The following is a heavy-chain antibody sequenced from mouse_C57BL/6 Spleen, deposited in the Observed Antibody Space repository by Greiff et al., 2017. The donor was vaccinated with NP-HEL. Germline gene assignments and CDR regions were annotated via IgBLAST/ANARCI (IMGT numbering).Heavy chain of an antibody. V-gene: IGHV5-4*01. Sequence: EVKVVESGGGLVKPGGSLKLSCAASGFTFSSYAMSWVRQTPEKRLEWVATISDGGSYTYYPDNVKGRFTISRDNAKNNLYLQMSHLKSEDTAMYYCARDGRGAMDYWGQGTSVTVSS. CDR3: ARDGRGAMDY. CDR2: ISDGGSYT. J-gene: IGHJ4*01. CDR1: GFTFSSYA.